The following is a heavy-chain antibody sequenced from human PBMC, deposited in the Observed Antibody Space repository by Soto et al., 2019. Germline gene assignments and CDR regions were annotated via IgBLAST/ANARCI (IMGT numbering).Heavy chain of an antibody. J-gene: IGHJ6*02. V-gene: IGHV3-30*18. CDR3: AKTSYCSSTSCHVAYYYYGMDV. CDR2: ISYDGSNK. CDR1: GFTFSSYG. Sequence: GSLRLSCAASGFTFSSYGMHWVRQAPGKGLEWVAVISYDGSNKYYADSVKGRFTISRDNSKNTLYLQMNSLRAEDTAVYYCAKTSYCSSTSCHVAYYYYGMDVWGQGTTVTVS. D-gene: IGHD2-2*01.